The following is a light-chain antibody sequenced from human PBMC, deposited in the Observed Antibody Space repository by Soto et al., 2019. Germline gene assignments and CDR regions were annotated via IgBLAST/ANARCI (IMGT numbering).Light chain of an antibody. Sequence: QSALTQPASVSASPGQSITISCTGTSSDVGGSNFVSWYQQHPGKPPKLIIYDVATRPSGVSNRFSGSKSGSTASLIISRLQTEDEADYYCVSFTSSTTYVFASGTKVTVL. J-gene: IGLJ1*01. V-gene: IGLV2-14*03. CDR3: VSFTSSTTYV. CDR2: DVA. CDR1: SSDVGGSNF.